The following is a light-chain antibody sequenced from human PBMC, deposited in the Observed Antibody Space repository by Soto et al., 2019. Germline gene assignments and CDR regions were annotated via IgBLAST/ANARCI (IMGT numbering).Light chain of an antibody. V-gene: IGKV1-5*03. J-gene: IGKJ4*01. CDR3: QQYDNLLRT. CDR2: KAS. CDR1: QTISSW. Sequence: DIQMTQSPSTLSGSVGDRVTITCRASQTISSWLAWYQQKPGKAPKLLIYKASTLKSGVPSRFSGSGSGTDFTFTISSLQPEDIATYYCQQYDNLLRTFGGGTKVDIK.